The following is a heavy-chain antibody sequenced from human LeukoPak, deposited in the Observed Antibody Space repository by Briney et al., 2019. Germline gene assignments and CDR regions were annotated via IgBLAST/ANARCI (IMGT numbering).Heavy chain of an antibody. D-gene: IGHD1-26*01. CDR1: GGTFSSYA. Sequence: SVKVSCKASGGTFSSYAISWVRQAPGQGLEWMGGIIPIFGTANYAQKFQGRVTITADESTSTAYMELSSLRSEDTAVYYCARGGAYCRAYYYYYGMDVWGQGTTVTVSS. J-gene: IGHJ6*02. CDR2: IIPIFGTA. CDR3: ARGGAYCRAYYYYYGMDV. V-gene: IGHV1-69*13.